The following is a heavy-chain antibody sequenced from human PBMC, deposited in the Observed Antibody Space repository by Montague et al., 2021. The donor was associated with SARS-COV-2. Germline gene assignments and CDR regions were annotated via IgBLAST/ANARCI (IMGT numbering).Heavy chain of an antibody. Sequence: SVKVSCKASGYTFSSYGISWVRQAPGQGLEWMGWISAYNGNTNYAQKLQGRVTMTTEKSTSTAYMELRSLRSDDTALYYCARVKWLRLDYWGQGTLVTASS. D-gene: IGHD5-12*01. CDR2: ISAYNGNT. CDR1: GYTFSSYG. CDR3: ARVKWLRLDY. V-gene: IGHV1-18*01. J-gene: IGHJ4*02.